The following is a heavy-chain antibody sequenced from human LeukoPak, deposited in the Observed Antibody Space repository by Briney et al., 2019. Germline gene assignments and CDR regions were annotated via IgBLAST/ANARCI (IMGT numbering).Heavy chain of an antibody. V-gene: IGHV5-10-1*01. Sequence: GESLKISCKGSGYSFTSYWINWVRQMPGKGLEWMGRIYPGDSFTNYSPSFRGHVIISLDKSISTAYLQWSSLKASDTAMYYCARWLGSSWYFDSWGQGTLVTVSS. CDR2: IYPGDSFT. J-gene: IGHJ4*02. CDR3: ARWLGSSWYFDS. CDR1: GYSFTSYW. D-gene: IGHD6-13*01.